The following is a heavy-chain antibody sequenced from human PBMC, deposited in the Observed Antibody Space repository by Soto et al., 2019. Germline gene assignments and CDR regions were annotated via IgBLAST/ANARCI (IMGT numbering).Heavy chain of an antibody. CDR1: GFTFSSYA. Sequence: PGGSLRLSCAASGFTFSSYAVSWVRQAPGKGLEWVANIKHDGSEKYYVDSVKGRFTISRDNAKNSLFLEMNSLRAEDTAVFYCAIITRGFSMDVWGQGTTVTVS. CDR3: AIITRGFSMDV. CDR2: IKHDGSEK. J-gene: IGHJ6*02. D-gene: IGHD1-20*01. V-gene: IGHV3-7*01.